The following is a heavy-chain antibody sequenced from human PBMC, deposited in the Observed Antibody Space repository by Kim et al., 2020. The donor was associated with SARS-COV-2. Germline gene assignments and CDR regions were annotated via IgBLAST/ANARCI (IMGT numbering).Heavy chain of an antibody. Sequence: SVKVSCKASGGTFSSYAISWVRQAPGQGLEWMGRIIPILGIANYAQKFQGRVTITADKSTSTAYMDLSSLRSEDTAVYYCARDPGGYSWGWFDPWGQGTLVTVSS. J-gene: IGHJ5*02. CDR1: GGTFSSYA. CDR2: IIPILGIA. V-gene: IGHV1-69*04. D-gene: IGHD5-18*01. CDR3: ARDPGGYSWGWFDP.